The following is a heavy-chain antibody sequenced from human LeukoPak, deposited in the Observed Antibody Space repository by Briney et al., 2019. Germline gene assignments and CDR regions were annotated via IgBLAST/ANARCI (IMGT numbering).Heavy chain of an antibody. CDR3: ARAGEEWLRFDYYYYGMDV. V-gene: IGHV3-21*01. Sequence: GGSLRLSCAASGFTLSSYAMNWVRQAPGKGLEWVSSISSSSSYIYYADSVKGRFTISRDNAKNSLYLQMNSLRAEDTAVYYCARAGEEWLRFDYYYYGMDVWGQGTTVTVSS. J-gene: IGHJ6*02. CDR1: GFTLSSYA. D-gene: IGHD5-12*01. CDR2: ISSSSSYI.